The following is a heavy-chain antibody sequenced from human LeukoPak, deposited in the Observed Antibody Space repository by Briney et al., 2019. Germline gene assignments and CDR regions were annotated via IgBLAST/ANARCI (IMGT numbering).Heavy chain of an antibody. J-gene: IGHJ4*02. CDR3: ARVPRAASYFDY. D-gene: IGHD6-13*01. V-gene: IGHV1-69*13. CDR2: IIPIFGTA. Sequence: ASVKVSCKASGGTFSSYAISWVRQAPGQGLEWMGGIIPIFGTANYAQKFQGRVTITADESTSTAYMELSSLRSEDTAVYYCARVPRAASYFDYWGQGTLVTVSS. CDR1: GGTFSSYA.